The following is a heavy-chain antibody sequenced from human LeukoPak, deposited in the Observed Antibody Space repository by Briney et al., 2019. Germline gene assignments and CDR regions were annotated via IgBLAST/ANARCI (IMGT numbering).Heavy chain of an antibody. CDR1: GFTVTDYA. D-gene: IGHD3-9*01. Sequence: GGSLRLSCAASGFTVTDYAMTWVRQAPGKGLEWVSSISASGGMTYYADSVKGRFTISRDNAKNSLYLQMNSLRAEDTAVYYCARESTGEKYYDILTGLRYYYYMDVWGKGTTVTVSS. CDR3: ARESTGEKYYDILTGLRYYYYMDV. V-gene: IGHV3-23*01. J-gene: IGHJ6*03. CDR2: ISASGGMT.